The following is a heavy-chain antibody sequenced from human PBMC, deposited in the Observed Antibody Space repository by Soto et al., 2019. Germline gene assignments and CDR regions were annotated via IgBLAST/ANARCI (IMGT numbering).Heavy chain of an antibody. Sequence: GGSLRLSCAASGFTFSDFYMTWIRQAPGKGLEWVSDISNSGDSTYYTDSVKGRFTIYRDNSTNTLYLQMKSLRAEDTALYYCPIQKVPATSVPVFDIWLQGPMVTVSS. D-gene: IGHD2-2*01. CDR1: GFTFSDFY. CDR3: PIQKVPATSVPVFDI. CDR2: ISNSGDST. V-gene: IGHV3-23*01. J-gene: IGHJ3*02.